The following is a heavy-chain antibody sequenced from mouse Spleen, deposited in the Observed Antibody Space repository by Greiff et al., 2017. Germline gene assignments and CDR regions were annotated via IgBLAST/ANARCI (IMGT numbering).Heavy chain of an antibody. D-gene: IGHD1-1*01. Sequence: VQLVESGPGLVQPSQSLSITCTVSGFSLTSYGVHWVRQSPGKGLEWLGVIWSGGSTAYNAAFISRLSISKDNSKSQVFFKMNSLQANDTAIYYCARTTVVARYFDVWGAGTTVTVSS. CDR1: GFSLTSYG. J-gene: IGHJ1*01. V-gene: IGHV2-2*02. CDR3: ARTTVVARYFDV. CDR2: IWSGGST.